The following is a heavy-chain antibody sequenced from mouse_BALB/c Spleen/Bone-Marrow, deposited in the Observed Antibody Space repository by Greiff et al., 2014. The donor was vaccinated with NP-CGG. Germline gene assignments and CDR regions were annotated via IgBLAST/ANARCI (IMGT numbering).Heavy chain of an antibody. Sequence: DLVKPGASVKLSCKASGYTFTNYWINWIKQRPGQGLEWIGRIAPGSGGTYYNEMFKGKTTLTVDTSSSTAYIQLSSLSPEDSDVYFCARERYGYDGWYFDVWGAGTTVTVSS. CDR1: GYTFTNYW. CDR3: ARERYGYDGWYFDV. CDR2: IAPGSGGT. V-gene: IGHV1S41*01. J-gene: IGHJ1*01. D-gene: IGHD2-2*01.